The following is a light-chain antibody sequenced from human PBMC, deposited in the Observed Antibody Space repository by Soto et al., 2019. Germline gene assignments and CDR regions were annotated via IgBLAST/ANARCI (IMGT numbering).Light chain of an antibody. Sequence: QSVLSQPASVSGSPGQSITISCTGTSSDVGSYNLVSWYQQHPGKAPKLMIYEVSKRPSWVSNRFSGSKSGNTASLTISGLQAEDEADYYCCSYAGSSTFLYVFGTGTKVTVL. CDR2: EVS. CDR1: SSDVGSYNL. J-gene: IGLJ1*01. V-gene: IGLV2-23*02. CDR3: CSYAGSSTFLYV.